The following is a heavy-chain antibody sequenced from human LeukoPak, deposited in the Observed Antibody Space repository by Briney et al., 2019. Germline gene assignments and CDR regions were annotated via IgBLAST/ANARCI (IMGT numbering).Heavy chain of an antibody. V-gene: IGHV4-59*08. J-gene: IGHJ4*02. CDR1: GGPISTYY. Sequence: PWDTLSLPCTVSGGPISTYYWRWIRQPPGRGLEGIGYIDYSGSPNQNPSFKGPVPISVDTSKNQYSLKLRSVTAADTAVYYCARHGGSWTFDYWGQGTLVTVSS. CDR3: ARHGGSWTFDY. CDR2: IDYSGSP. D-gene: IGHD6-13*01.